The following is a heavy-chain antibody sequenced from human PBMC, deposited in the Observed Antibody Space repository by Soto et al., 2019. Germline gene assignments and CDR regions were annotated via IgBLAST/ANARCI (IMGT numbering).Heavy chain of an antibody. D-gene: IGHD1-1*01. CDR1: SGSGSDTTYF. Sequence: QVQLQESGPGLVKPSETLSLTCTVSSGSGSDTTYFWSWIRQPPGKGPGGIGYISYSGSTNYNPSRVSLVTVSVGTARIHFSRRRSSVTAAYTAVYCWARDLAPRFWSRPWVYYFGYWGEGALVPDSS. CDR2: ISYSGST. V-gene: IGHV4-61*03. J-gene: IGHJ4*02. CDR3: ARDLAPRFWSRPWVYYFGY.